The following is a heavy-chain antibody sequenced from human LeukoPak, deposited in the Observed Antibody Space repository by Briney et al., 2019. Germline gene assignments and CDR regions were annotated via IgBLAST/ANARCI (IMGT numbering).Heavy chain of an antibody. CDR2: IYYSGST. CDR1: GGSISSYY. V-gene: IGHV4-59*01. D-gene: IGHD3-22*01. CDR3: ARGGAWRWGDSSGYSFDY. J-gene: IGHJ4*02. Sequence: SETLSLTCTVSGGSISSYYWSRIRQPPGKGLEWIGYIYYSGSTNYNPSLKSRVTISVDTSKNQFSLKLSSVTAADTAVYYCARGGAWRWGDSSGYSFDYWGQGTLVTVSS.